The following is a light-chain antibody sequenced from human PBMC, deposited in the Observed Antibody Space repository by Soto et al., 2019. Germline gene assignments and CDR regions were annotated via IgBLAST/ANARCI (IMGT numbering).Light chain of an antibody. V-gene: IGKV1-5*03. Sequence: EIQMTQSPSTLSVSVGDRATITCRASQSVSTWLAWYKQKPGKAPKLLISKASTLESGDPSRVRGSGSGTEFTLTIDNLQPDDLATYFCQHYSSCPPTFGQGTRLEIK. J-gene: IGKJ5*01. CDR2: KAS. CDR3: QHYSSCPPT. CDR1: QSVSTW.